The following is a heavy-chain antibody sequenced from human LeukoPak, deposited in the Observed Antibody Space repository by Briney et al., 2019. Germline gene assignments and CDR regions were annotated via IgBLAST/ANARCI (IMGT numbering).Heavy chain of an antibody. J-gene: IGHJ4*02. Sequence: PSETLSLTCTVSGGSISSNYWSWIRQPAGKGLEWIGRTHTSGSTNYNPSLKSRVTMSVDTSKNQFSLNLSSVTAADTAVYYCARPRSSSGWDGDFDSWGQGTLVTVSS. CDR1: GGSISSNY. D-gene: IGHD6-19*01. CDR3: ARPRSSSGWDGDFDS. V-gene: IGHV4-4*07. CDR2: THTSGST.